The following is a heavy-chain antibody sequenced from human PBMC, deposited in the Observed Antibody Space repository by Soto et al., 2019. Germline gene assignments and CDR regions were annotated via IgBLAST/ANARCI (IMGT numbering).Heavy chain of an antibody. V-gene: IGHV3-21*01. Sequence: PGGSLRLSCAASGFTFSSYSMNWVRQAPGKGLEWVSFISSSSSYIYYADSVKGRFTISRDNAKNSLYLQMNSLRAEDTAVYYCARDHYDSSGYFVRRDDYAFDIWGQGTMVTVSS. D-gene: IGHD3-22*01. J-gene: IGHJ3*02. CDR2: ISSSSSYI. CDR3: ARDHYDSSGYFVRRDDYAFDI. CDR1: GFTFSSYS.